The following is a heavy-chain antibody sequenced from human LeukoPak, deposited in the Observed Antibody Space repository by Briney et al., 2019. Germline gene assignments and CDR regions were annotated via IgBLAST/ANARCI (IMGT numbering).Heavy chain of an antibody. V-gene: IGHV3-20*04. CDR1: GFRFNDHG. CDR2: INWNGAST. CDR3: AGGDRNGWYFDY. J-gene: IGHJ4*02. D-gene: IGHD6-19*01. Sequence: GGSLRLSCEASGFRFNDHGMSWVRQAPGKGLEWVSGINWNGASTGYGDSVKGRFTISRDNAKNSLYLQMNSLRAEDTALYYCAGGDRNGWYFDYWGQGVLVTVSS.